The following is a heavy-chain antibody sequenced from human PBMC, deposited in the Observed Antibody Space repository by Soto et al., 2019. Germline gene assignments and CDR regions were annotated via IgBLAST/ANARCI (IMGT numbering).Heavy chain of an antibody. J-gene: IGHJ6*02. Sequence: SETLSLTCTVSGGSISSYYWSWIRQPPGKGLEWIGYIYYSGSTNYNPSLKSRVTISVDTSKNQFSLKLSSVTAADTAVYYCARVLSSSWPTYYYSGMDVWGQGTTVTV. CDR2: IYYSGST. D-gene: IGHD6-13*01. CDR1: GGSISSYY. CDR3: ARVLSSSWPTYYYSGMDV. V-gene: IGHV4-59*01.